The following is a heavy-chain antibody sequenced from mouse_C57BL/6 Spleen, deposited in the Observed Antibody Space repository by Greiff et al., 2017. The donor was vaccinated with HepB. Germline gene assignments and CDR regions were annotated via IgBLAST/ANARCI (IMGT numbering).Heavy chain of an antibody. CDR3: ARPITTVVAPYWYFDV. Sequence: EVQLVESGGDLVKPGGSLKLSCAASGFTFSSYGMSWVRQTPDKRLEWVATISSGGSYTYYPDSVKGRFTISRDNAKNTLYLQMSSLKSEDTAMYYCARPITTVVAPYWYFDVWGTGTTVTVSS. D-gene: IGHD1-1*01. CDR1: GFTFSSYG. V-gene: IGHV5-6*01. J-gene: IGHJ1*03. CDR2: ISSGGSYT.